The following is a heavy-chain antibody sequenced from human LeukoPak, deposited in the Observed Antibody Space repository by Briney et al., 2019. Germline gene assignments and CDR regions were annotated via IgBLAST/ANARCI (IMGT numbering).Heavy chain of an antibody. CDR2: FDPEDGET. CDR3: ATHPSPIGPDSSGPNSLDY. V-gene: IGHV1-24*01. CDR1: GYTLTELS. Sequence: EASVKVSCKVSGYTLTELSMHWVRQAPGKGLEWMGGFDPEDGETIYAQKFQGRVTMTEDTSTDTAYMELSSLRSEDTAVYYCATHPSPIGPDSSGPNSLDYWGQGTLVTVSS. J-gene: IGHJ4*02. D-gene: IGHD6-19*01.